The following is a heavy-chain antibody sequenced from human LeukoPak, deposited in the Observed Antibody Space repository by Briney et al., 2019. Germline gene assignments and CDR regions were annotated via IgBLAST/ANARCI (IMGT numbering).Heavy chain of an antibody. D-gene: IGHD3-22*01. Sequence: GGSLRLSCAASGYTFTSYSMSWVRQAPGKGLEWVSFISNSDDTRYYADSVRGRFTISRDDAKNSLYLQMSSLRDGDTAVYYCVRGYYSDSFDFWGQGTVVTVSS. V-gene: IGHV3-48*02. CDR2: ISNSDDTR. CDR3: VRGYYSDSFDF. CDR1: GYTFTSYS. J-gene: IGHJ3*01.